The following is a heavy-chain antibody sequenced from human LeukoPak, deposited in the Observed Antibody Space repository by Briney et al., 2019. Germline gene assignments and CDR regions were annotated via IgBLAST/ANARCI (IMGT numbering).Heavy chain of an antibody. J-gene: IGHJ4*02. Sequence: ASVKVSCKASGYTFTDYYMHWVQQAPGKGLEWMGRVDPEDGETIYAEKFQGRVTITADTSTDTAYMELRSLRSDDTAVYYCARDGHSSGYRTRNFDYWGQGTLVTVSS. V-gene: IGHV1-69-2*01. CDR3: ARDGHSSGYRTRNFDY. CDR1: GYTFTDYY. D-gene: IGHD3-22*01. CDR2: VDPEDGET.